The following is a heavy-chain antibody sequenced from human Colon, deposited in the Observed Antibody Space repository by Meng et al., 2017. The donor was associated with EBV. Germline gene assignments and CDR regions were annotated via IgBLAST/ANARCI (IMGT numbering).Heavy chain of an antibody. CDR1: GDSITNHNW. Sequence: QVQLRESGPALLKPSETLSLTCAVSGDSITNHNWWAWVRQPPGEGLGWVGEIPHRGSSAYNPSLKSRVSMSIDKSKNQFSLKLTSVTAADTAVYHCLRGSGGSVWGQGTLVTVSS. V-gene: IGHV4-4*02. J-gene: IGHJ1*01. CDR2: IPHRGSS. CDR3: LRGSGGSV. D-gene: IGHD3-10*01.